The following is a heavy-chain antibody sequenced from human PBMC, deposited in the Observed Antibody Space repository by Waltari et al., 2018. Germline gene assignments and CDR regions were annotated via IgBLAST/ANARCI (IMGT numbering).Heavy chain of an antibody. CDR1: GDSTSSPYW. CDR2: IRGTGKT. V-gene: IGHV4-4*02. CDR3: ARDRGRGLYLDS. J-gene: IGHJ4*02. Sequence: QLQLQQSGPGLVKPSECLSLTCAVSGDSTSSPYWWSWVCQPPGKGLEWIGQIRGTGKTNYNPSLDSRVTISIDTSNNHSSLMLASVTAADTAVYYCARDRGRGLYLDSWGQGTLVTVSP. D-gene: IGHD2-15*01.